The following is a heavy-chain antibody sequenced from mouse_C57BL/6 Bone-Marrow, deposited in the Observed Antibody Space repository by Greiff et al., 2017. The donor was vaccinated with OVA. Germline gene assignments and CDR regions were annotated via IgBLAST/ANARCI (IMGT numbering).Heavy chain of an antibody. CDR2: ISGGGGNT. J-gene: IGHJ2*01. CDR1: GLTFSSYT. Sequence: EVKLVESGGGLVKPGGSLKLSCAASGLTFSSYTMSWVRQTPEKRLEWVATISGGGGNTYYPDSVKGRFTISRDNAKNTLYLQMSSLRSEDTALYYCAGQGYDYPLRFVSYWGQGTTLTVSS. V-gene: IGHV5-9*01. CDR3: AGQGYDYPLRFVSY. D-gene: IGHD2-4*01.